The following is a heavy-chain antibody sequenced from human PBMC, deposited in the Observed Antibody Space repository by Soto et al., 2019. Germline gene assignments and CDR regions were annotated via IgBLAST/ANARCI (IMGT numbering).Heavy chain of an antibody. CDR1: GFTFSSYD. V-gene: IGHV3-13*04. J-gene: IGHJ4*02. CDR3: ARAIGPTLFDY. D-gene: IGHD3-22*01. Sequence: PGGSLRLSCSASGFTFSSYDMHWVRQGPGKGLEWVSAIGTAGDTNYAGSVKGRFTISRENAKNSLYVQMNSLRAGDTAIYFCARAIGPTLFDYWGQGTLVTVSS. CDR2: IGTAGDT.